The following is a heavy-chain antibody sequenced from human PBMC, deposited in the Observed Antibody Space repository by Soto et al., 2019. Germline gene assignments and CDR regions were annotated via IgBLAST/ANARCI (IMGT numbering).Heavy chain of an antibody. J-gene: IGHJ1*01. CDR1: GFSFDSYW. CDR3: TRGPRASSGGTGAY. CDR2: IDYDGTTT. Sequence: EVQLVESGGGLVQPGGSLRLSCAASGFSFDSYWMHWVRQAPGQGPMWVSRIDYDGTTTNYADSVKGRFTISRDNAKRTLYMQMTSLRPEDTAVYYCTRGPRASSGGTGAYWGKGTLVTVSS. V-gene: IGHV3-74*01. D-gene: IGHD2-2*01.